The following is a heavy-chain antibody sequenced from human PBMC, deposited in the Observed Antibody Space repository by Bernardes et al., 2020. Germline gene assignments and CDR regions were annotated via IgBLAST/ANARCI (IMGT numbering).Heavy chain of an antibody. Sequence: ASVKVSCKASGYTFTSYDINWVRQATGQGLEWMGWMNPNSGNTGYAQKFQGRVTMTRNTSISTAYMELSSLRSEDTAVYYCARGFRQFYDYIWGSYTNGFGMDVWGQGTTVTVSS. CDR3: ARGFRQFYDYIWGSYTNGFGMDV. D-gene: IGHD3-16*01. CDR1: GYTFTSYD. J-gene: IGHJ6*02. V-gene: IGHV1-8*01. CDR2: MNPNSGNT.